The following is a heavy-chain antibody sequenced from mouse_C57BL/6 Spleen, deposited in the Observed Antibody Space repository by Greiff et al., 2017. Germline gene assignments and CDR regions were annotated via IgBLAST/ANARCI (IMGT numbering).Heavy chain of an antibody. CDR3: ARHGTTVVPYPYFDY. CDR2: ISSGGSYT. D-gene: IGHD1-1*01. Sequence: EVKLQESGGDLVKPGGSLKLSCAASGFTFSSYGMSWVRQTPDKRLEWVATISSGGSYTYYPDSVKGRFTISRDNAKNTLYLQMSSLKSEDTAMYYCARHGTTVVPYPYFDYWGQGTTLTVSS. V-gene: IGHV5-6*01. J-gene: IGHJ2*01. CDR1: GFTFSSYG.